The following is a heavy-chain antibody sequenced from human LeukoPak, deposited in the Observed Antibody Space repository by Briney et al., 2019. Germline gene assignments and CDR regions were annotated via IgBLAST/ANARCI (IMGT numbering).Heavy chain of an antibody. V-gene: IGHV4-34*01. CDR2: INHSGTT. Sequence: SETLSLTCAVYGGSFSGYYWSWIRQPPGKGLEWIGEINHSGTTNYNPSLKSQVTISVDTSKNQVSLDLASVTAADTAVYYCARASSFDKTTRWNPAYFGPWGPGSLVTVAS. D-gene: IGHD1-1*01. J-gene: IGHJ5*02. CDR1: GGSFSGYY. CDR3: ARASSFDKTTRWNPAYFGP.